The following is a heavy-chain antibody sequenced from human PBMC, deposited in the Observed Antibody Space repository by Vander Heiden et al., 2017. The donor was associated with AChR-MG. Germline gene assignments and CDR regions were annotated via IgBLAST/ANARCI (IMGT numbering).Heavy chain of an antibody. Sequence: QVQLQESGPGLVKPSETLSLTCHVSGGSIRGYFWSWIRQPPGQRMECIGYIYYTGSTNYNPSLNSRVTMSIDTSKNQFSLKLRSVTAADTAVYYCARDLPGNAGSSPFEIWGQGTMVTVSS. CDR2: IYYTGST. CDR1: GGSIRGYF. J-gene: IGHJ3*02. D-gene: IGHD4-4*01. CDR3: ARDLPGNAGSSPFEI. V-gene: IGHV4-59*01.